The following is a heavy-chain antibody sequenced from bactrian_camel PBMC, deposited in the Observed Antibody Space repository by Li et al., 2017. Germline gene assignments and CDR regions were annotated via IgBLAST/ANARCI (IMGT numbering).Heavy chain of an antibody. V-gene: IGHV3S40*01. J-gene: IGHJ4*01. CDR3: ATSSGPGSGYEYTY. CDR2: INSGGGST. D-gene: IGHD2*01. Sequence: DVQLVESGGGLVQPGGSLRLSCAASGFSFNIHAMSWVRQAPGKGLEWVSAINSGGGSTYYADSVKGRFAISRINAANTMFLQMNSLKTEDTAVYYCATSSGPGSGYEYTYWGQGTQVTVS. CDR1: GFSFNIHA.